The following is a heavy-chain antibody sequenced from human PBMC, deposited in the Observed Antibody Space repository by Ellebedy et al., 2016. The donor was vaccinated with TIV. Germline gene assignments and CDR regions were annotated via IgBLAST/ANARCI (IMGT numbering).Heavy chain of an antibody. CDR2: TYYRYKWNN. Sequence: SQTLSLTCVISGDSVSTDIGWNWIRQSPSRGLEWLGRTYYRYKWNNDYAVSLKSRITIKPDTSKNLFSLQLNSVTPEDTAVYYCARGWFGSGMGVWGQGTTVTVSS. J-gene: IGHJ6*02. V-gene: IGHV6-1*01. D-gene: IGHD3-10*01. CDR1: GDSVSTDIG. CDR3: ARGWFGSGMGV.